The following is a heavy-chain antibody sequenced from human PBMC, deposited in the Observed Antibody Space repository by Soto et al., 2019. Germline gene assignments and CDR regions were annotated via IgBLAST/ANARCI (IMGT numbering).Heavy chain of an antibody. CDR2: TYYRSKWNS. V-gene: IGHV6-1*01. CDR3: VRGQFSAFDC. Sequence: QVQLHQSGPGLVKPSQTLSLTCAISGDSVSRTSVAWNWIRQSPSRGLEWLGRTYYRSKWNSDYAVSVRGRITINPDTSKSQFSLQLNSVTPEDTAVYYCVRGQFSAFDCWSQGTLVTVSS. J-gene: IGHJ4*02. CDR1: GDSVSRTSVA.